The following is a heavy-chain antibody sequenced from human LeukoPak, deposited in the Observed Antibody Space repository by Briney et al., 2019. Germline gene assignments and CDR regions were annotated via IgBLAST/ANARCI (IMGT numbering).Heavy chain of an antibody. J-gene: IGHJ5*02. Sequence: SETLSLTCTVSGGSISSSSYYWGWIRQPPGKGLEWIGSIYYSGSTYYNPSLKSRVTISVGTSKNQFSLKLSSATAADTAVYYCARSYDFWSGHTRVYNWFDPWGQGTLVTVSS. D-gene: IGHD3-3*01. CDR2: IYYSGST. CDR1: GGSISSSSYY. CDR3: ARSYDFWSGHTRVYNWFDP. V-gene: IGHV4-39*01.